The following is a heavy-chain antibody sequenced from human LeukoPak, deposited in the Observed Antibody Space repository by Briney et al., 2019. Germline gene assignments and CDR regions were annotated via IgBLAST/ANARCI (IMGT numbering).Heavy chain of an antibody. CDR2: ISGSGGST. D-gene: IGHD4-17*01. CDR1: GFTFSTYA. CDR3: AKGAYGAWGYFDY. J-gene: IGHJ4*02. Sequence: GGSLRLSCAVSGFTFSTYAMNWVRQAPGEGLEWVSAISGSGGSTYYADSVEGRFTVSRDNARNTLFLQMHSLRAEDTAVYYCAKGAYGAWGYFDYWGQGTLVTVSS. V-gene: IGHV3-23*01.